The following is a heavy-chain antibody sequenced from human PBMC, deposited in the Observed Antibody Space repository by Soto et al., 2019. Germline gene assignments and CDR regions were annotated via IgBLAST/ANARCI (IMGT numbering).Heavy chain of an antibody. CDR2: IRYDATYK. V-gene: IGHV3-33*01. CDR3: ARFDGDDYSGAFDV. J-gene: IGHJ3*01. D-gene: IGHD4-17*01. CDR1: GFIFSHFG. Sequence: QGQLVESGGGVVQPGRSLRLSCAASGFIFSHFGMNWVRQAPGKGLEWVAVIRYDATYKAYAESVKGRFTISRENSKNTASLQMDSLRVEDMAVYYCARFDGDDYSGAFDVWGQGTVVTVSS.